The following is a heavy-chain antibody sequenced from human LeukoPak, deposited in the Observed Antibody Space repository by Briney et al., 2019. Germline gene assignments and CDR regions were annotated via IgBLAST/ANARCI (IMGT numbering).Heavy chain of an antibody. Sequence: SVKVSCKASGGTFSSYTISWVRQAPGQGLEWMGGIIPIFGTASYAQKFQGRVTITADESTSTAYMELGSLRSEDTAVYYCARQGYCTNGVCYSWFDPWGQGTLVTVSS. V-gene: IGHV1-69*13. CDR1: GGTFSSYT. D-gene: IGHD2-8*01. CDR3: ARQGYCTNGVCYSWFDP. J-gene: IGHJ5*02. CDR2: IIPIFGTA.